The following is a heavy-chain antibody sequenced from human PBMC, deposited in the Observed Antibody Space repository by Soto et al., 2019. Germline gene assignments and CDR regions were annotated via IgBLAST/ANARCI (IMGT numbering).Heavy chain of an antibody. CDR2: ISYDGSNK. CDR1: GFTFSSYG. J-gene: IGHJ4*02. V-gene: IGHV3-30*18. Sequence: GGSLRLSCAASGFTFSSYGMHWVRQVPGKGLEWVAVISYDGSNKYYADSVKGRFTISRDNSKNTLYLQMNSLRAEDTAVYYCAKERRNFFDYWGQGTLVTVSS. CDR3: AKERRNFFDY.